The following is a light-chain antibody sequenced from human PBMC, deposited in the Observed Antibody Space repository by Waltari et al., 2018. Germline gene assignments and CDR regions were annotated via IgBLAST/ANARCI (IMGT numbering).Light chain of an antibody. V-gene: IGLV2-14*01. J-gene: IGLJ3*02. CDR3: SSHATTSARL. Sequence: QSALTQPASVSGSPGQSITISCTGTSSDIGGYNYVSWYQQHTGKAPKLVLFEVINRPSGSSERFSGSNSGNTASLTISGLQPEDEADYYCSSHATTSARLCGGGTKRTVL. CDR2: EVI. CDR1: SSDIGGYNY.